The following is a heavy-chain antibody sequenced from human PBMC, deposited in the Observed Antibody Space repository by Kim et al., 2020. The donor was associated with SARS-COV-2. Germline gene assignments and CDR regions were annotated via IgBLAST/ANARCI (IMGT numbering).Heavy chain of an antibody. CDR3: ARYEYSGYGFDP. Sequence: SVKVSCKASGYTFTYRYLHWVRQAPGQALEWMGWITPFNGNTNYAQKFQDRVTITRDRSMSTAYMELSSLRSEDTAMYYCARYEYSGYGFDPWGQGTLVTVSS. CDR2: ITPFNGNT. J-gene: IGHJ5*02. D-gene: IGHD5-12*01. V-gene: IGHV1-45*02. CDR1: GYTFTYRY.